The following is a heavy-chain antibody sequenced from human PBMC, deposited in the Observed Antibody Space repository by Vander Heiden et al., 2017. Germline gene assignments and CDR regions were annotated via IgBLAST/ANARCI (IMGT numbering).Heavy chain of an antibody. V-gene: IGHV3-23*01. CDR2: ISGSGGST. CDR1: GFTFGSYA. J-gene: IGHJ4*02. D-gene: IGHD6-19*01. Sequence: ELQLLESGGGLVQPGGSLRFPFAAPGFTFGSYAMSWVRQAPGKGLEWVSAISGSGGSTYYADSVKGRFTISRDNSKNTLYLQMNSLRAEDTAVYYCAKEGDSSGWVYYFDYWGQGTLVTVSS. CDR3: AKEGDSSGWVYYFDY.